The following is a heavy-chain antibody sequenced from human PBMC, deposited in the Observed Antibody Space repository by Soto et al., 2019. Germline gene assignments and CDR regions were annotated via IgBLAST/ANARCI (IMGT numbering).Heavy chain of an antibody. CDR2: IYFSGSI. CDR3: ARHEWSTNHYGLHV. V-gene: IGHV4-39*01. J-gene: IGHJ6*02. Sequence: SETLSLTCTVSGGSISSYYWAWIRQPPGKGLEWIGSIYFSGSIYDSPSLKSRITISVDTAKNQFSLKLNSVTAADTAVYYCARHEWSTNHYGLHVWGPGTAHTASS. CDR1: GGSISSYY. D-gene: IGHD3-3*01.